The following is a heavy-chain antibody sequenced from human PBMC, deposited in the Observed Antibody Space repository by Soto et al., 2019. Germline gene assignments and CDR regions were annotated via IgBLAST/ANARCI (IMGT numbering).Heavy chain of an antibody. V-gene: IGHV4-4*02. CDR2: IHRDGRA. D-gene: IGHD2-2*02. CDR1: GGSITSGYW. Sequence: QVQLQESGPGLVKPSGTLSLTCAVSGGSITSGYWWSWVRQPPGQGREFIGEIHRDGRANYNPSLRSRVTISIDTSRNQFSLTMNSVTAAETAVYFCGKYGAFAISDWGQGALVTVSS. J-gene: IGHJ4*02. CDR3: GKYGAFAISD.